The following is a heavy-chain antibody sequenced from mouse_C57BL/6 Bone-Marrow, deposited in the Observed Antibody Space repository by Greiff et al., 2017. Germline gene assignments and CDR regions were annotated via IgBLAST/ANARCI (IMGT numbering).Heavy chain of an antibody. D-gene: IGHD2-12*01. CDR1: GYTFTDYY. J-gene: IGHJ2*01. V-gene: IGHV1-19*01. Sequence: EVQLQQSGPVLVKPGASVKMSCKASGYTFTDYYMNWVKQSHGKSLEWIGVLNPYNGGTSYNQKFKGKATLTVYKSSSTAYMELTSLTSEDSAGYYCARGDYSLDYGGQGTTLTVSS. CDR3: ARGDYSLDY. CDR2: LNPYNGGT.